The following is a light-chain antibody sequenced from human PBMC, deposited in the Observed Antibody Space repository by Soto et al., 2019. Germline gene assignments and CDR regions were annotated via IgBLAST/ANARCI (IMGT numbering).Light chain of an antibody. Sequence: QSVLTQPASVSGSPGQSITISCTGTSSDVGGYNYVSWYQQHPGKAPKFMIYDVSNRPSGVSNRFSGSKSGNTASLTISGLQAEDEEDYYCCSYTTSNTRQIVFGSGTKVTVL. CDR2: DVS. CDR1: SSDVGGYNY. J-gene: IGLJ1*01. V-gene: IGLV2-14*01. CDR3: CSYTTSNTRQIV.